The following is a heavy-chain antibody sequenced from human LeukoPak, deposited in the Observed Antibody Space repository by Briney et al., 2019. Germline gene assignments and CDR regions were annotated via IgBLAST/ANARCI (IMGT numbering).Heavy chain of an antibody. Sequence: ASVQVSCKASGCTFTSYGISWVRQAPGQGLEWMGWIRGSNGDTNYAQKLQGRVTVTTDASTSTAYMELRSLRSDDTAVYYCARDKGYGDYGVDYWGQGTLVTVSS. CDR2: IRGSNGDT. D-gene: IGHD4-17*01. CDR3: ARDKGYGDYGVDY. V-gene: IGHV1-18*01. CDR1: GCTFTSYG. J-gene: IGHJ4*02.